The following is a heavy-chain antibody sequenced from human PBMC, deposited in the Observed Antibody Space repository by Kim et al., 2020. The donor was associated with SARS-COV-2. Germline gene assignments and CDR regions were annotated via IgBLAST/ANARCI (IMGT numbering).Heavy chain of an antibody. CDR2: IKQDGSEK. Sequence: GGSLRLSCAASGFTFSSYWMSWVRQAPGKGLEWVANIKQDGSEKYYVDSVKGRFTISRDNAKNSLYLQMNSLRAEDTAVYYCARVDYGSGSYYKAHYYYYGMDVWGQGTTVTVSS. D-gene: IGHD3-10*01. CDR3: ARVDYGSGSYYKAHYYYYGMDV. CDR1: GFTFSSYW. V-gene: IGHV3-7*03. J-gene: IGHJ6*02.